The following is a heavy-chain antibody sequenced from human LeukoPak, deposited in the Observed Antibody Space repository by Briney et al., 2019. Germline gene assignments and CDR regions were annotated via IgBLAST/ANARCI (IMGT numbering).Heavy chain of an antibody. J-gene: IGHJ4*02. V-gene: IGHV4-39*01. CDR2: IYYSGST. CDR3: ARLANYYDSSGYYRGFDY. D-gene: IGHD3-22*01. CDR1: GGSISSSSYY. Sequence: PSETLSLTCTVSGGSISSSSYYWGWIRQPPGKGLEWIGSIYYSGSTYYNPSLKSRVTISVDTSKNQFSLKLSSVTAADTAVYYCARLANYYDSSGYYRGFDYWGQGTLVTVSS.